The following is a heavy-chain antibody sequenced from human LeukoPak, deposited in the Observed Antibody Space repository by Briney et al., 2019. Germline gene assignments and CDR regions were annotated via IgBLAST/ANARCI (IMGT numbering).Heavy chain of an antibody. CDR2: IKQDGSEK. V-gene: IGHV3-7*05. CDR3: ATVPIGYTIAAALPFDY. CDR1: VFTLSIFV. D-gene: IGHD6-13*01. J-gene: IGHJ4*02. Sequence: GGSLRLSCAASVFTLSIFVMSWVRQAPGKGLEWVANIKQDGSEKYYVDSVKGRFTISRDNAKNSLYLQMNSLRAEDTAVYYCATVPIGYTIAAALPFDYWGQGTLVTVSS.